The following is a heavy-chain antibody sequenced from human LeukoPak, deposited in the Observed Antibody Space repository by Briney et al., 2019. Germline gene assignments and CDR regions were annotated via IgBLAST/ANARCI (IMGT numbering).Heavy chain of an antibody. CDR2: FDPEDGET. V-gene: IGHV1-24*01. Sequence: ALVKVSCKVSGYTLTELSMHWVRQAPGKGLEWMGGFDPEDGETIYAQKFQGRVTMTEDTSTDTAYMELSSLRSEDTAVYYCATESGLLWFGEFLHYFDYWGQGTLVTVSS. J-gene: IGHJ4*02. CDR1: GYTLTELS. CDR3: ATESGLLWFGEFLHYFDY. D-gene: IGHD3-10*01.